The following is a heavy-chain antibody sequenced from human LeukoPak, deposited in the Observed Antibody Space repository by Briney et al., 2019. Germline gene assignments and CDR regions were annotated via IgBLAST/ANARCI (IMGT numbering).Heavy chain of an antibody. D-gene: IGHD2-8*02. Sequence: GGSLTLSCAVSGLNFKFYAMSWVRQAPGKGLEWVSGISGRGDSADYADSVKGRFTISRDNSKNTLYLRLNSLRVEDTATYYCVKDRYCPEVTCFGGGFEYWGQGTLVVVSS. CDR3: VKDRYCPEVTCFGGGFEY. CDR2: ISGRGDSA. CDR1: GLNFKFYA. J-gene: IGHJ4*02. V-gene: IGHV3-23*01.